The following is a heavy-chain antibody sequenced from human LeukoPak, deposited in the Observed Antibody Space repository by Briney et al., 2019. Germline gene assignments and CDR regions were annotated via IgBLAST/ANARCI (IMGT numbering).Heavy chain of an antibody. CDR3: ARGPPNWGYDY. Sequence: VASVKVSCTASGYTFTSYDFNWVRQATGQRPEWMGWMSPNSGGTGYAQKFQDSVTMTRNTSISTAYMELSSLRSDDAAVYYCARGPPNWGYDYWGPGTLVTVSS. CDR1: GYTFTSYD. D-gene: IGHD7-27*01. V-gene: IGHV1-8*01. J-gene: IGHJ4*02. CDR2: MSPNSGGT.